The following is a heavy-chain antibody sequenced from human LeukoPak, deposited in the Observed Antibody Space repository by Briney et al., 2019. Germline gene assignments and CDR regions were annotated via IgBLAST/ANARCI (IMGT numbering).Heavy chain of an antibody. Sequence: GGSLRLSCAASGFTLSGYSMNWVRQAPGKGLEWVSSISSSGSTIYYADSVKGRFTISRDNAKNSLYLQMNSLRAEDTAVYYCARCGGSYGLNAFDIWGQGTMVTVSS. J-gene: IGHJ3*02. CDR1: GFTLSGYS. CDR2: ISSSGSTI. D-gene: IGHD1-26*01. V-gene: IGHV3-48*04. CDR3: ARCGGSYGLNAFDI.